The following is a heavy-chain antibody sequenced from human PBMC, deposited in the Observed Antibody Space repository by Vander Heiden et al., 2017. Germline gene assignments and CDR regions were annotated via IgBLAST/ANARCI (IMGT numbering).Heavy chain of an antibody. CDR1: GFIFSSYA. CDR2: ISYDGSIV. Sequence: QVHLVESGGGVVQPGRSLRLSCAASGFIFSSYAMHWVRQAPGKGLECVALISYDGSIVNYADSVKGRVTMSRDNSKNTLYLQMNSLRDEDTAVYDCARDRKGEIKAPPGDGMDVWGQVTTVTVSS. D-gene: IGHD2-8*02. J-gene: IGHJ6*02. V-gene: IGHV3-30*04. CDR3: ARDRKGEIKAPPGDGMDV.